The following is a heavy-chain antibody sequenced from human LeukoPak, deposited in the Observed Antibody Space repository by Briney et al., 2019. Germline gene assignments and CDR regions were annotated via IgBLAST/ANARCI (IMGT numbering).Heavy chain of an antibody. V-gene: IGHV3-7*01. CDR3: ARDKPFGDCADD. CDR1: GITFRRYW. Sequence: GGSLRLSCAASGITFRRYWMNWVRQAQGKGLEWVANIKEDGSVKNYVDSVRGRFTVSRDNAKNSLYLQMNSLRAEDTAVYYCARDKPFGDCADDWGQGTLVTVSS. CDR2: IKEDGSVK. J-gene: IGHJ4*02. D-gene: IGHD2-21*02.